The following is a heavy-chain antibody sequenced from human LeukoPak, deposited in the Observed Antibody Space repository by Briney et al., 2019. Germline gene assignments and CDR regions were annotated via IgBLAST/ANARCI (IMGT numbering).Heavy chain of an antibody. Sequence: ASVKVSCKASGYTFTSYDINWVRQATGQGLEWMGWMNPNSGNTGYAQKFQGRVTMTRNTSISTAYMELSSLRSKDTAVYYCARAMVRGALIAGYWGQGTLVTVSS. D-gene: IGHD3-10*01. J-gene: IGHJ4*02. CDR3: ARAMVRGALIAGY. CDR2: MNPNSGNT. V-gene: IGHV1-8*01. CDR1: GYTFTSYD.